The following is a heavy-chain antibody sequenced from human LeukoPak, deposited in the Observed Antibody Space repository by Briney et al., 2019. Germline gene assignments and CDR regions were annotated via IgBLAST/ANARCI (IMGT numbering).Heavy chain of an antibody. CDR3: AKDRQQWLGDFDY. V-gene: IGHV3-30*02. J-gene: IGHJ4*02. CDR2: IRYDGSNK. CDR1: GFTFSRYE. D-gene: IGHD6-19*01. Sequence: GGSLRLSCAASGFTFSRYEMNWVRQAPGKGLEWVAFIRYDGSNKYYADSVKGRFTISRDNSKNTLYLQMNSLRAEDTAVYYCAKDRQQWLGDFDYWGQGTLVTVSS.